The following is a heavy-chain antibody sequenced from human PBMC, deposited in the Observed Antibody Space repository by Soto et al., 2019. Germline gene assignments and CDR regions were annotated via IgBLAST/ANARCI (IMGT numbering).Heavy chain of an antibody. CDR2: ISSSSSYT. V-gene: IGHV3-11*05. CDR1: GFTFSDYY. Sequence: PGGSLRLSCAASGFTFSDYYMSWLRQAPGKGLEWVSYISSSSSYTNYADSVKGRFTISRDNAKNSLYLQMNSLRAEDTAVYYCARGKYSSGWYSYYYYGMDVWGQGTTVTISS. CDR3: ARGKYSSGWYSYYYYGMDV. D-gene: IGHD6-19*01. J-gene: IGHJ6*02.